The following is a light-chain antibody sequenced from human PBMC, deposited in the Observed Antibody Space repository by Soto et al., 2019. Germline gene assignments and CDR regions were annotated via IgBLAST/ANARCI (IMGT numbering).Light chain of an antibody. V-gene: IGKV1-5*03. J-gene: IGKJ1*01. CDR2: QAS. CDR3: QQYYSYSRT. Sequence: DIQMTQSPSTLSASVGDRVTITCRASQSISHWLAWYQQKPGMAPKLLIAQASYLESGVPSRFSGSGSGTDFTLTISSLQPGDFATYYCQQYYSYSRTFGQGTKVEIK. CDR1: QSISHW.